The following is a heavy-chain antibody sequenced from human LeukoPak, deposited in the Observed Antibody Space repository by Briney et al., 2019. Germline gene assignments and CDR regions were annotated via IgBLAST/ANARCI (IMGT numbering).Heavy chain of an antibody. CDR1: GGSFSGYY. D-gene: IGHD6-6*01. Sequence: SETLSLTCAVYGGSFSGYYWSWIRQPPGKGLEWIGEINHSGSTNYNPSLKSRVTISVDTSKNQFSLKLSSVTAADTAVYYCARGLDSSSSGWSEWFDPWGQGTLVTVSS. CDR2: INHSGST. J-gene: IGHJ5*02. V-gene: IGHV4-34*01. CDR3: ARGLDSSSSGWSEWFDP.